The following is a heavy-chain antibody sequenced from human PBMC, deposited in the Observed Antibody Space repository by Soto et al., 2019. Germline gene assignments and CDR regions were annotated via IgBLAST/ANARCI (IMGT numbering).Heavy chain of an antibody. CDR2: INPNSGGT. J-gene: IGHJ5*02. CDR3: ARGQEWFGEFKDGNWFDP. V-gene: IGHV1-2*04. CDR1: GYTFTGYY. D-gene: IGHD3-10*01. Sequence: SVKVSCKASGYTFTGYYMHWVRQAPGQGLEWMGWINPNSGGTNYAQKFQGWVTMTRDTSISTAYMELSRLRSDDTAVYYCARGQEWFGEFKDGNWFDPWGQGTLVTVSS.